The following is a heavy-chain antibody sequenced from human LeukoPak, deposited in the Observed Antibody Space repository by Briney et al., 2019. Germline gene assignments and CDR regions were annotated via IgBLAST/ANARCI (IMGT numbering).Heavy chain of an antibody. CDR3: ARRSRGIGRDFDY. D-gene: IGHD3-16*02. CDR2: ISSSGSSI. CDR1: GFTFSSYE. Sequence: PGGSLRLSCAASGFTFSSYEMNWVRQAPGKGLERVSYISSSGSSIYYADSVKRRFTISRDNAKNSLYLQMNSLRAEDTSVYYCARRSRGIGRDFDYWGQGTLVTVSS. J-gene: IGHJ4*02. V-gene: IGHV3-48*03.